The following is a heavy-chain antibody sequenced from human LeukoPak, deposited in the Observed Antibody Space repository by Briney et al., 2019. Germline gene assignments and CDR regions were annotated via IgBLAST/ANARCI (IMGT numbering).Heavy chain of an antibody. Sequence: GGSLRLSCEVSGFTFSYYWMNWVRQAPGKGLEWVASIRQDGGEKSYVDSVKGRFTLSRDNAKNSLYLQMSSLRAEDTAVDYWARVRTSPCVYLALWGRGTAVTVSS. CDR3: ARVRTSPCVYLAL. V-gene: IGHV3-7*01. J-gene: IGHJ4*01. CDR2: IRQDGGEK. CDR1: GFTFSYYW. D-gene: IGHD1/OR15-1a*01.